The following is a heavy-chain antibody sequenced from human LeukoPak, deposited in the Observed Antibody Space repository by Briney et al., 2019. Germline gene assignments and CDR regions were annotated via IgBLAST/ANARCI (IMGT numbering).Heavy chain of an antibody. J-gene: IGHJ4*02. CDR1: GFIFNNYA. D-gene: IGHD4-17*01. CDR2: ITDSGGDT. V-gene: IGHV3-23*01. CDR3: AKGGQSSRPYDFDF. Sequence: GGSLRLSCAASGFIFNNYAMSWVRQAPGKGLEWVSAITDSGGDTYHADSVKGRFTISRDNSRNTLYLQMNGLRVEDSAVYHCAKGGQSSRPYDFDFWGQGTLVTVSS.